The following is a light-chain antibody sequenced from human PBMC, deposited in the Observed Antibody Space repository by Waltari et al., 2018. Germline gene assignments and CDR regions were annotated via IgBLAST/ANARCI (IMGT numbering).Light chain of an antibody. V-gene: IGLV2-23*02. CDR1: SSDIGSYNL. Sequence: QSALTQPASVSGSPGQSITISCTGTSSDIGSYNLVSWYQYQPGKAPKLIIYEVSRRPLGVSSRFSGSKSGDTASLTVSGLQAEDEADYYCCSYAGSNTLMFGGGTKLTVL. CDR3: CSYAGSNTLM. CDR2: EVS. J-gene: IGLJ3*02.